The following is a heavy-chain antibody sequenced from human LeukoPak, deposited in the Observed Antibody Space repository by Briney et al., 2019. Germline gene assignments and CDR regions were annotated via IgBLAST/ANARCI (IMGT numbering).Heavy chain of an antibody. CDR3: ARRYSSSWTKYYFAY. CDR1: GYSFTSYW. CDR2: IYPGDSDT. D-gene: IGHD6-13*01. J-gene: IGHJ4*02. V-gene: IGHV5-51*01. Sequence: GESLKIPCKGSGYSFTSYWIDWVRQMPGKGLEWMGIIYPGDSDTRYSPSFQGQVTISADKSISTAYLQWSSLKASDTAMYYCARRYSSSWTKYYFAYWGQGTLVTVSS.